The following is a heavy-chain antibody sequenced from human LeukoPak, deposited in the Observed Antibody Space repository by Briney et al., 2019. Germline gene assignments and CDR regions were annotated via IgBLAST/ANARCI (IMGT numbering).Heavy chain of an antibody. V-gene: IGHV4-31*03. CDR2: IYYSGST. Sequence: SETLSLTCTVSGGSISSGGYYWSWIRQHPGKGLEWIGYIYYSGSTYYNPSLKSRVTISVDTSKNQFSLELSSVTAADTAVYYCARDMDLWVRYDFWSGHYGMDVWGQGTTVTVSS. J-gene: IGHJ6*02. D-gene: IGHD3-3*01. CDR3: ARDMDLWVRYDFWSGHYGMDV. CDR1: GGSISSGGYY.